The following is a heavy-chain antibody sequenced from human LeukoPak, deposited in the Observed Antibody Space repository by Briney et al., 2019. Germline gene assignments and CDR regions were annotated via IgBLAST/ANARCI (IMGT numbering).Heavy chain of an antibody. CDR2: IYHSGST. V-gene: IGHV4-38-2*02. CDR3: ARVCSSTSCYFY. CDR1: GYSISSGYY. Sequence: SETLSLTCTVSGYSISSGYYWGWIRQPPGKGLEWIGSIYHSGSTYYNPSLKSRVTISVDTSKNQFSLKLSSVTAADTAVYYCARVCSSTSCYFYWGQGTLVTISS. D-gene: IGHD2-2*01. J-gene: IGHJ4*02.